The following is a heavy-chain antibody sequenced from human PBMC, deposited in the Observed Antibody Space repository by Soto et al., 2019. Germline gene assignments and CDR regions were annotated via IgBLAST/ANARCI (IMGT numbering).Heavy chain of an antibody. CDR1: GFPFSGSA. V-gene: IGHV3-73*01. J-gene: IGHJ4*02. CDR2: IRSKSDGYAT. CDR3: ITLPLYDSGASGAH. D-gene: IGHD3-22*01. Sequence: EVQLVESGGGLVQPGGSLKLSCAASGFPFSGSAIHWVRQASGKGLEWVGRIRSKSDGYATAYAASVRGRFTISRDDSENTAHLQMNSLKTEDTAVYFCITLPLYDSGASGAHWGQETLVTVSS.